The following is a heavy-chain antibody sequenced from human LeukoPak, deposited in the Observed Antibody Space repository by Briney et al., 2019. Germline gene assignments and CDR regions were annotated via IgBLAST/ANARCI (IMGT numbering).Heavy chain of an antibody. Sequence: ASVKVSCKASGYTFTGYYMHWVRQAPGQGPEWMGWINPNSGGTNYAQKFQGRVTMTRDTSISTAYMELSRLRSDDTAVYCCARGRGYSYGKTDYWGQGTLVTVSS. J-gene: IGHJ4*02. CDR2: INPNSGGT. CDR3: ARGRGYSYGKTDY. D-gene: IGHD5-18*01. CDR1: GYTFTGYY. V-gene: IGHV1-2*02.